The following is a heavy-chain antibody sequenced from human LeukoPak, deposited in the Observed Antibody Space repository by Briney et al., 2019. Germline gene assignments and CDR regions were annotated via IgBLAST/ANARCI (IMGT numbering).Heavy chain of an antibody. V-gene: IGHV3-48*04. CDR1: GFTFSSYS. J-gene: IGHJ4*02. D-gene: IGHD1-26*01. Sequence: GGSLRLSCAASGFTFSSYSMNWVRQPPGKGLEWVSYMSTGGGTLYADSLKGRFSISRDNAKNSLFLEMSSLRAEDTAVYYCAREMGATEWEIDYWGQGTLVTVSA. CDR3: AREMGATEWEIDY. CDR2: MSTGGGTL.